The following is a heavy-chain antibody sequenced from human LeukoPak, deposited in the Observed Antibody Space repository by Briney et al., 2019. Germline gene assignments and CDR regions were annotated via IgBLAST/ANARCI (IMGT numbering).Heavy chain of an antibody. CDR3: AREGGPYRPLDY. Sequence: SETLSLTCGVSGGSITSTNYRTWVRRPPGKGLEWIGEVNLQGSTNYNPSLMGRVAISVDMSENHISLQLTSVTAADTAVYYCAREGGPYRPLDYSGQGTLVTVSS. CDR2: VNLQGST. J-gene: IGHJ4*02. CDR1: GGSITSTNY. V-gene: IGHV4-4*02.